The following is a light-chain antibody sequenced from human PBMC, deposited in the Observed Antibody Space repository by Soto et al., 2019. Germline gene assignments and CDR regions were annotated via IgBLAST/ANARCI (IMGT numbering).Light chain of an antibody. Sequence: IVMTQSPTTLSLSQGARATLSCRASQSVNSYLAWYQQKPGQAPRLLISDASDRATGIPDRFSGSGSGTDFTLTISRLVPEDFAVYYCQQYGDSPVTFGQGTKVDIK. J-gene: IGKJ1*01. CDR1: QSVNSY. CDR3: QQYGDSPVT. CDR2: DAS. V-gene: IGKV3-20*01.